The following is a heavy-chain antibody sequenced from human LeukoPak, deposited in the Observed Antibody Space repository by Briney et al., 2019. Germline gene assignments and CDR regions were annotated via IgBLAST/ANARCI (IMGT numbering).Heavy chain of an antibody. J-gene: IGHJ1*01. CDR2: IIPILGIA. Sequence: SVTVSFTASGGTFSSYAISWVRQAPGQGLEWMGRIIPILGIANYAQKFQGRVTITADKSTSTAYMELSSLRSEDTAVYYCARESAYYYDSSGYYLAEYFQHWGQGTLVTVSS. CDR3: ARESAYYYDSSGYYLAEYFQH. V-gene: IGHV1-69*04. CDR1: GGTFSSYA. D-gene: IGHD3-22*01.